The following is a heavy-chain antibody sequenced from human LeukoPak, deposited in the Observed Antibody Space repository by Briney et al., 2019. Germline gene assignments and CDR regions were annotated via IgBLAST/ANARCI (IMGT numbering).Heavy chain of an antibody. CDR2: ISSSSSYI. CDR1: GFTFSSYS. J-gene: IGHJ4*02. Sequence: GGSLRLSCAASGFTFSSYSMNWVRQAPGKGLEWVSSISSSSSYIYYADSVKGRFTISRDNAKNSLYLQMNSLRAEDTAVYYCAREASTVTPSLDYWGQGTLVTVSS. V-gene: IGHV3-21*01. D-gene: IGHD4-17*01. CDR3: AREASTVTPSLDY.